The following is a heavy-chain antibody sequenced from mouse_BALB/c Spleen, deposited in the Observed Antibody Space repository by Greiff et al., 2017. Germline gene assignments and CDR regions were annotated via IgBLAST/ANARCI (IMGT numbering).Heavy chain of an antibody. Sequence: EVQRVESGGGLVQPGGSRKLSCAASGFTFSSFGMHWVRQAPEKGLEWVAYISSGSSTIYYADTVKGRFTISRDNPKNTLFLQMTSLRSEDTAMYYCARLGSTMITREGFAYWGQGTLVTVSA. CDR1: GFTFSSFG. CDR2: ISSGSSTI. D-gene: IGHD2-4*01. J-gene: IGHJ3*01. CDR3: ARLGSTMITREGFAY. V-gene: IGHV5-17*02.